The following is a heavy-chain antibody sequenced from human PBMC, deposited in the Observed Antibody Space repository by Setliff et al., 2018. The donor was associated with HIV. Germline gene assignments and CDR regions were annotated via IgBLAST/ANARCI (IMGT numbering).Heavy chain of an antibody. CDR3: TREWTGYSST. CDR1: GGSFSGYY. V-gene: IGHV4-4*07. J-gene: IGHJ1*01. CDR2: IYTSGST. D-gene: IGHD6-13*01. Sequence: SETLSLTCAVYGGSFSGYYWSWIRQPAGKGLEWIGRIYTSGSTNYNPSLKSRVTILVDTSKNQFSLKLSSVTAADTAVYYCTREWTGYSSTWGQGTLVTVSS.